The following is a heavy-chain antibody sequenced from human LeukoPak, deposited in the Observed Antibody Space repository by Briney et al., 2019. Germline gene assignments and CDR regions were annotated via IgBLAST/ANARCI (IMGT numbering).Heavy chain of an antibody. CDR1: GSTFSSHT. Sequence: GGSLRPSCAASGSTFSSHTMNWVRQAPGKGLEWVSYISNTGSVIYYADSVKGRFTISRDNAKTSLYLQMNSLRAEDTAVYYCARARYYYDSSGLSYYFDYWGQGTLVTVSS. CDR3: ARARYYYDSSGLSYYFDY. D-gene: IGHD3-22*01. J-gene: IGHJ4*02. CDR2: ISNTGSVI. V-gene: IGHV3-48*04.